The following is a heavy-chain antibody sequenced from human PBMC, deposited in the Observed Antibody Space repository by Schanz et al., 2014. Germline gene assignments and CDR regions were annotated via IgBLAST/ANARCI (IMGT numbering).Heavy chain of an antibody. CDR2: INTGGDST. J-gene: IGHJ3*02. V-gene: IGHV3-23*04. D-gene: IGHD3-10*01. Sequence: EVQLVESGGGLVQPGGSLRLSCAASGFSFSDHAMDWVRQAPGKGLEWVSSINTGGDSTYYADAVRGRFTISRDNSKNTLYLQMNSLRAEDTAVYYCAKGRFGELSAFDIWGQGTMVTVSS. CDR1: GFSFSDHA. CDR3: AKGRFGELSAFDI.